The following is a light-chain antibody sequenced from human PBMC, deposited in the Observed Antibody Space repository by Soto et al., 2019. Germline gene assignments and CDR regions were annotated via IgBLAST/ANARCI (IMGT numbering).Light chain of an antibody. CDR1: QRIDTW. J-gene: IGKJ1*01. Sequence: DIQMTQSPSTLSASVGDRVTITCRASQRIDTWLAWHQQKPGQVPKLLISKASSLESGDPSRFSGSGSGTEFTLTISSLQPDDSATYYCQQDNSYRAFGQGTKVEI. CDR2: KAS. CDR3: QQDNSYRA. V-gene: IGKV1-5*03.